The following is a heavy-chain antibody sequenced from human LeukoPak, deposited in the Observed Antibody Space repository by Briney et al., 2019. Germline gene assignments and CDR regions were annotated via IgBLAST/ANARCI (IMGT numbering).Heavy chain of an antibody. CDR3: ARRTYYYDSSLDY. V-gene: IGHV1-69*01. Sequence: SVTVSCKASGGTFSSYAISWVRQAPGQGLEWMGGIIPIFGTANYAQKFQGRVTITADESTSTAYMELSSLRSEDTAVYYCARRTYYYDSSLDYWGQGTLVTVSS. CDR2: IIPIFGTA. CDR1: GGTFSSYA. J-gene: IGHJ4*02. D-gene: IGHD3-22*01.